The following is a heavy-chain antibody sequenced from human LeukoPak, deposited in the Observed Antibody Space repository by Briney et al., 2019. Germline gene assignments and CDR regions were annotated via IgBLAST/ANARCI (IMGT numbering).Heavy chain of an antibody. J-gene: IGHJ5*02. V-gene: IGHV5-10-1*01. CDR1: GYSFTSYW. CDR3: ARQVTMVRGVIGFDP. D-gene: IGHD3-10*01. Sequence: GESLKISCKGSGYSFTSYWISWVRQMPGKGLEWMGRIDPSDSYTNYSPSFQGHVTISADKSISTAYLQWSSLKASGTAMYYCARQVTMVRGVIGFDPWGQGTLVTVSS. CDR2: IDPSDSYT.